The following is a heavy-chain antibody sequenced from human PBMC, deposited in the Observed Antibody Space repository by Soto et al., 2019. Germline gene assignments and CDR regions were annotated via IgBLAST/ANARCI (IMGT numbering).Heavy chain of an antibody. Sequence: EVQLVESGGGLVQPGGSLRLSCAASGFTFSSYWMHWVRQAPGKGLVWVSRINRDGSSTTYADSVKARFTISRDNAKNTVYLQMTSLRAEDTAVYYCSRPKGGNAFDIWGQGTMVTVSS. J-gene: IGHJ3*02. CDR1: GFTFSSYW. CDR3: SRPKGGNAFDI. V-gene: IGHV3-74*01. CDR2: INRDGSST. D-gene: IGHD3-16*01.